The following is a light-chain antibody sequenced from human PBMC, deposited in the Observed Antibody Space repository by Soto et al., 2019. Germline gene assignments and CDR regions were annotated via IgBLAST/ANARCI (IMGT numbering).Light chain of an antibody. CDR1: SSDVGSYNL. CDR2: EGS. Sequence: QSALAQPASVSGSPGQSITISCTGTSSDVGSYNLVSWYQQHPGKAPKLLIYEGSKRPSGVSNRFSGSKSGNPASLTISGLEAEDEADYYCCSYAGSSTAGVFGTGTKVTVL. J-gene: IGLJ1*01. V-gene: IGLV2-23*01. CDR3: CSYAGSSTAGV.